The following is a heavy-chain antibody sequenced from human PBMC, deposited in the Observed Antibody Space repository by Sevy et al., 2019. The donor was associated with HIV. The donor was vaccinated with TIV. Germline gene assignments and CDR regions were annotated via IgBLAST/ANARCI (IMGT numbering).Heavy chain of an antibody. D-gene: IGHD6-19*01. J-gene: IGHJ4*02. V-gene: IGHV3-23*01. Sequence: GGSLRLSCAASGFSFTNYGMHWVRQAPGKGLEWVSGISKSGAKTYYAHSVRGRFTVSRDNSKNTVYLHLNSLRAEDTAIYYCAKEWTLLSDWYGEFDYWGQGTLVTVSS. CDR1: GFSFTNYG. CDR3: AKEWTLLSDWYGEFDY. CDR2: ISKSGAKT.